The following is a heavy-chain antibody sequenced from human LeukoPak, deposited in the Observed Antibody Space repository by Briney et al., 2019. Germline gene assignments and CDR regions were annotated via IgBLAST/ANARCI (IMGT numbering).Heavy chain of an antibody. CDR2: IKQDANEK. D-gene: IGHD2/OR15-2a*01. Sequence: GGSLRLSCAASGFTFPRHWMSWVRQAPGKGLEWVANIKQDANEKNYVDSVKGRFTISRDNAKNSLYLQMDSLRAEDTAVYYCATDRNEGKYYDYWGQGTLVTVSS. J-gene: IGHJ4*02. CDR3: ATDRNEGKYYDY. V-gene: IGHV3-7*01. CDR1: GFTFPRHW.